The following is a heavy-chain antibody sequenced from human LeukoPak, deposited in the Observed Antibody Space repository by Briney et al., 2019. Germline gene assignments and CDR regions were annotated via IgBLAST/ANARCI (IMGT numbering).Heavy chain of an antibody. CDR3: ARTMVRGVIFDY. V-gene: IGHV1-2*02. D-gene: IGHD3-10*01. J-gene: IGHJ4*02. CDR2: INPNSGGT. CDR1: GYTFTGYY. Sequence: GAPVKVSCKASGYTFTGYYMHWVRQAPGQGLEWMGWINPNSGGTNYAQKFQGRVTMTRDTSISTAYMELSRLRSDDTAVYYCARTMVRGVIFDYWGQGTLVTVSS.